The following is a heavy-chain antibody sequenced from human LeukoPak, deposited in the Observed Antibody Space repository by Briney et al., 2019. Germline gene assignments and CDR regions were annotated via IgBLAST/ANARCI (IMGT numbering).Heavy chain of an antibody. CDR2: ISSSSSYI. CDR1: GFTLSSYS. CDR3: ARDQYSYGKGIDY. J-gene: IGHJ4*02. D-gene: IGHD5-18*01. Sequence: PGGSLRLSCAASGFTLSSYSMNWVRQAPGKGLEWVSSISSSSSYIYYADSVKGRFTISRDNAKNSLYLQMNSLSAEDTAVYYCARDQYSYGKGIDYWGQGTLVTVSS. V-gene: IGHV3-21*01.